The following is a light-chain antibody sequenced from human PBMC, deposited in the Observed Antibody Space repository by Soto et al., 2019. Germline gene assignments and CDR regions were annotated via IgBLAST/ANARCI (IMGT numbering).Light chain of an antibody. Sequence: VLTQSPATLFLSPGERATLSCRASQTVSRYLAWYQQKPGQAPRRLIYYASNRATGIPARFSGSGSGTDYTLTLSSLEPEDFAVYYCQQRSTWPLFTFGGGTKVEI. CDR3: QQRSTWPLFT. V-gene: IGKV3-11*01. CDR1: QTVSRY. CDR2: YAS. J-gene: IGKJ4*01.